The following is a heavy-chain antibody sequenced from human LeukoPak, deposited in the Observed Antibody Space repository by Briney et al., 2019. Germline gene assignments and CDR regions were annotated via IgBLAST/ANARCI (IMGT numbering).Heavy chain of an antibody. Sequence: GASVKVSCKASGYTFTGYYMHWVRQAPGQGLEWMGWINPNSGGTNYAQKFQGRVTMTRDTSISTAYMELSRLRSDDTAVYYCARVDNYYGSGSYFRFDYWGQGTLVTVSS. D-gene: IGHD3-10*01. V-gene: IGHV1-2*02. J-gene: IGHJ4*02. CDR3: ARVDNYYGSGSYFRFDY. CDR2: INPNSGGT. CDR1: GYTFTGYY.